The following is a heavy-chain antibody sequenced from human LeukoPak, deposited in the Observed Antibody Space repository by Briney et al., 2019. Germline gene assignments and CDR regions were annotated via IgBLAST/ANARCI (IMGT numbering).Heavy chain of an antibody. V-gene: IGHV3-23*01. CDR1: GFTFSNSA. Sequence: GGSLRLSCAASGFTFSNSAMSWVRQAPGKGLEWVSTLSGSGITTYYADSVKGRFTISRDNSKNTLYLQMNSLRAEDTAVYYCARDGEYYYDSSGYCDWWGQGTLVTVSS. D-gene: IGHD3-22*01. J-gene: IGHJ4*02. CDR2: LSGSGITT. CDR3: ARDGEYYYDSSGYCDW.